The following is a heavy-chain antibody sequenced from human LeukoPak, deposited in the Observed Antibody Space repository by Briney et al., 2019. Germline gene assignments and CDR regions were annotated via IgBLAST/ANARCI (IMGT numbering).Heavy chain of an antibody. CDR3: ARYSSGNLDY. Sequence: QPGGSLRLSCAASGFTVSSNYMSWVRQAPGKGLEWVSVIYSGGSTYYADSVKGRFTISRDNSKNTLYLQMNSLRAEDTAVHYCARYSSGNLDYWGQGTLVTVSS. CDR2: IYSGGST. V-gene: IGHV3-53*01. D-gene: IGHD3-22*01. J-gene: IGHJ4*02. CDR1: GFTVSSNY.